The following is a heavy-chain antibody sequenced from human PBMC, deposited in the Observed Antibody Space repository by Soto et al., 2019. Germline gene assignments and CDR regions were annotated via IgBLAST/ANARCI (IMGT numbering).Heavy chain of an antibody. D-gene: IGHD2-2*01. V-gene: IGHV4-39*01. CDR2: IYYSGTS. CDR1: GGPITDDTYT. J-gene: IGHJ5*02. Sequence: QLQLQESGPGLVKPSETLSPTCTVSGGPITDDTYTGGWIRQPPGKGLEWIGSIYYSGTSSYNPPLKSRVAMSVDTSKKQLSLRLSSVTAADTAVYYCARLHCASPNCVPLDPWGQGTLVIVSS. CDR3: ARLHCASPNCVPLDP.